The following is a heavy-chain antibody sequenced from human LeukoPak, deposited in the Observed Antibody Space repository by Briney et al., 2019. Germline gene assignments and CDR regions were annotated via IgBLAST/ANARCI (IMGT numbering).Heavy chain of an antibody. D-gene: IGHD6-13*01. CDR2: ISGSGGST. J-gene: IGHJ6*04. CDR3: AKDLGYSSSSRMDV. CDR1: GFTFSSYA. Sequence: PGGSLRLSCAASGFTFSSYAMSWVRQAPGKGLEWVSAISGSGGSTYYADSVKGRFTISRDNSKNTLYLQMNSLRAEDTAVYYCAKDLGYSSSSRMDVWGKGTTVTVSS. V-gene: IGHV3-23*01.